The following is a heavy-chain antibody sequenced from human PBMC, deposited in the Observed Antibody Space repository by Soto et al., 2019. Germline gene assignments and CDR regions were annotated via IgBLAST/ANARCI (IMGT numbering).Heavy chain of an antibody. CDR1: CCSIISYS. CDR3: ARDRWYSSSWYVPYYYYGMDV. J-gene: IGHJ6*02. V-gene: IGHV4-59*01. D-gene: IGHD6-13*01. Sequence: AAVSLTCTVFCCSIISYSWSWIRAPPGKGLEWIGYIYYSGSTNYNPSLKSRVTISVDTSKNQFSLKLSSVTAADTAVYYCARDRWYSSSWYVPYYYYGMDVWGQGTTVT. CDR2: IYYSGST.